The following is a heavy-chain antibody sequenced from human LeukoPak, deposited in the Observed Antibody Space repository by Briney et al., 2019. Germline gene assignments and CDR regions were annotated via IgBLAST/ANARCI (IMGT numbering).Heavy chain of an antibody. CDR1: GGSISSSSYY. CDR3: ARFGGNVLQFLEWLLHRRFAFDI. Sequence: SETLSLTCTVSGGSISSSSYYWGWIRQPPGKGLEWIGSIYYSGSTYYNPSLKSRVTISVDTSKNQFSLKLSSVTAADTAVYYCARFGGNVLQFLEWLLHRRFAFDIWGQGTMVTVSS. V-gene: IGHV4-39*01. CDR2: IYYSGST. J-gene: IGHJ3*02. D-gene: IGHD3-3*01.